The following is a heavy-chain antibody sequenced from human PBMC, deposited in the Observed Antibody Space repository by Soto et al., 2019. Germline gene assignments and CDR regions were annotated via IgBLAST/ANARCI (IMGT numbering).Heavy chain of an antibody. CDR3: AKSLNYAFWSGNYGMDV. Sequence: GGSLRLSCAASGFTFSSYGMHWVRQAPGKGLEWVAVISYDGSNKYYADSVKGRFTISRDNSKNTLYLQMNSLRAEDTAVYYCAKSLNYAFWSGNYGMDVWGQGTKVTVSS. CDR1: GFTFSSYG. J-gene: IGHJ6*02. V-gene: IGHV3-30*18. CDR2: ISYDGSNK. D-gene: IGHD3-3*01.